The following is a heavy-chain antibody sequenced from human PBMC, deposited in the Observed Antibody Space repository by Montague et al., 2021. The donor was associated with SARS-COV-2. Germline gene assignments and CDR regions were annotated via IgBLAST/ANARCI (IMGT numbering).Heavy chain of an antibody. J-gene: IGHJ6*02. Sequence: SLRLSCAASGFTFSSYDMHWVRQAPGKGLEWVAVIWYDGSNQYYXXSLKVRFTISRDNSKNTLYLQMNSLRAEDTAVYYCAREYSAPRWFGEYNRYGMDVWGRGTTVTVSS. CDR2: IWYDGSNQ. V-gene: IGHV3-33*08. CDR3: AREYSAPRWFGEYNRYGMDV. D-gene: IGHD3-10*01. CDR1: GFTFSSYD.